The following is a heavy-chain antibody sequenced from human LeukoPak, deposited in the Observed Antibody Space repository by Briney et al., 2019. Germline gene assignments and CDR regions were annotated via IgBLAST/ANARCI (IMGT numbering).Heavy chain of an antibody. CDR1: GDSISKYY. D-gene: IGHD1-1*01. CDR2: ISNGGTT. CDR3: VRLQPNTGEWAFDI. V-gene: IGHV4-59*01. Sequence: SETLSLTCTVSGDSISKYYWSWIRQPPGEGLEWIGYISNGGTTKYNPSLKSRVTISVDTSNNQLSLRLSSVTAADTAVYHCVRLQPNTGEWAFDIWGQGTMVSVSS. J-gene: IGHJ3*02.